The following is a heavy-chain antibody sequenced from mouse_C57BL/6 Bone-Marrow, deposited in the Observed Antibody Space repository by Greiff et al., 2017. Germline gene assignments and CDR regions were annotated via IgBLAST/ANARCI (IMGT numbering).Heavy chain of an antibody. CDR1: GYTLTSYW. CDR2: IYPGSGST. CDR3: ASLPTVVARLDY. V-gene: IGHV1-55*01. Sequence: QVQLQQPGAELVKPGASVKMSCKASGYTLTSYWITWVKQRPGQGLEWIGDIYPGSGSTNYNEKFKSKATLTVDTSSSTAYMQLSSLTSEDSAVYYCASLPTVVARLDYWGQGTTLTVSS. D-gene: IGHD1-1*01. J-gene: IGHJ2*01.